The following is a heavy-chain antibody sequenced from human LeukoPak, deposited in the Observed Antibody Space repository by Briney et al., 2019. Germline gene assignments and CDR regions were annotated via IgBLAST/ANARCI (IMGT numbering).Heavy chain of an antibody. CDR1: GFTFRSYA. J-gene: IGHJ4*02. CDR3: GREYASSGYCDS. D-gene: IGHD3-22*01. Sequence: GGSLRLSCAASGFTFRSYAMSWVRQAPGKGLEWVSAISGSGGSTYYADSVKGRFTISRDNSKNILYLQMNSLRAEDTAVYYCGREYASSGYCDSWGQGTLVTVSS. V-gene: IGHV3-23*01. CDR2: ISGSGGST.